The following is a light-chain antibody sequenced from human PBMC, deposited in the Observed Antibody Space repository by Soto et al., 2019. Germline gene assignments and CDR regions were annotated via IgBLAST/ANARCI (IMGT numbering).Light chain of an antibody. V-gene: IGLV2-14*01. J-gene: IGLJ1*01. CDR3: SSYTTSSSYV. Sequence: QSVLTQPASVSRSPGQSITISCTGTSSDVGGYIYVSWYQQHPGKAPKLMIYDVTSRPSGVSYRFSGSKSGNTAPLTISGLQAEDEADYYCSSYTTSSSYVFGTGTKVTAL. CDR2: DVT. CDR1: SSDVGGYIY.